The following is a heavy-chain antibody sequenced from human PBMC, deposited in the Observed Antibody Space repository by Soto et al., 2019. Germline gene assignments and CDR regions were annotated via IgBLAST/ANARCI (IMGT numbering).Heavy chain of an antibody. CDR1: GFTFSSYA. D-gene: IGHD3-22*01. CDR2: ISYDGSSK. CDR3: ATYDSSGYYFADPSDY. Sequence: QPGGSLRLSCAASGFTFSSYAMHWVRQAPGKGLEWVAVISYDGSSKYYADSVKGRFTISRDNSKNTLYLQMNSLRAEDTAVYYCATYDSSGYYFADPSDYWGQGTLVTVSS. V-gene: IGHV3-30-3*01. J-gene: IGHJ4*02.